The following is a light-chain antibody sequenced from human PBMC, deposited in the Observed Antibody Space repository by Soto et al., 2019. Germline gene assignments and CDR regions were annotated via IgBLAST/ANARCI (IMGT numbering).Light chain of an antibody. J-gene: IGKJ5*01. CDR2: DTS. CDR3: QQYTNSIT. Sequence: DIVLTQSPGTLSLSPGERATLSCRASQVIASSHLAWHQQKPGQAPRLLIFDTSRRATGIPDRFSGSGSETEFTLTINRLEPEDFAVYYCQQYTNSITFGQGTRLEIK. V-gene: IGKV3-20*01. CDR1: QVIASSH.